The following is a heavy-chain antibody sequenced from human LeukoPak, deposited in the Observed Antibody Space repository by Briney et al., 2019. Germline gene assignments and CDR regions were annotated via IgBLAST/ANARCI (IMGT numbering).Heavy chain of an antibody. CDR2: IYYSGST. CDR1: GGSISSGDYY. CDR3: ARGGYYYGSGSYYKS. D-gene: IGHD3-10*01. Sequence: SETLSLTCTVSGGSISSGDYYWSWIRQPPGKGLEWIGYIYYSGSTYYNPSLKSRVTISVDTSKNQFSLKLSSVTAADTAVYYCARGGYYYGSGSYYKSWGQGTLVTVSS. J-gene: IGHJ5*02. V-gene: IGHV4-30-4*01.